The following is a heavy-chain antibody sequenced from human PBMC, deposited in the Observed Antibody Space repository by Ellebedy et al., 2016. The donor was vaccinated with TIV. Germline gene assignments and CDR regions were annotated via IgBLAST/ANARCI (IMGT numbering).Heavy chain of an antibody. Sequence: GESLKISCAASGFTFSSYAMSWVRQAPGKGLEWVSAISGSGGSTYYADSVKGRFTISRDNAKNSLYLQMNSLRGEDTAVYYCARDVLFGEIWPWGQGTLVTVSS. D-gene: IGHD3-10*01. CDR2: ISGSGGST. V-gene: IGHV3-23*01. J-gene: IGHJ4*02. CDR1: GFTFSSYA. CDR3: ARDVLFGEIWP.